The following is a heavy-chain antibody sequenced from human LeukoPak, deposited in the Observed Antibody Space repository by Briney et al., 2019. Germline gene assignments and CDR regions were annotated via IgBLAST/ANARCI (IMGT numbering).Heavy chain of an antibody. CDR2: ISGSGGSA. D-gene: IGHD6-6*01. CDR1: GFTFSSYA. J-gene: IGHJ4*02. CDR3: AKDRREYTV. V-gene: IGHV3-23*01. Sequence: GGSLRLSCAASGFTFSSYAMSWVRQAPGKGLEWVSAISGSGGSAYYADSVKGRFTISGDNSMNTLYLQMNSLRAEDTAVYYCAKDRREYTVWGQGTLVTVSS.